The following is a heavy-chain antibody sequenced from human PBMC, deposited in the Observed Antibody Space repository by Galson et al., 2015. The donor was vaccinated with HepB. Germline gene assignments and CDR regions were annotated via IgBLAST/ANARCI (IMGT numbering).Heavy chain of an antibody. J-gene: IGHJ4*02. CDR1: GFAFYNYG. Sequence: SLRLSCAASGFAFYNYGMHWVRQAPGKGLEWVAVISYDRSIKFYADSVKGRFTISRDSSMNTLYLQMNGLRVEDTALYFCAKPFSRYTTRGEGNYFDSWGQGVLVTVSS. D-gene: IGHD1-1*01. V-gene: IGHV3-30*18. CDR2: ISYDRSIK. CDR3: AKPFSRYTTRGEGNYFDS.